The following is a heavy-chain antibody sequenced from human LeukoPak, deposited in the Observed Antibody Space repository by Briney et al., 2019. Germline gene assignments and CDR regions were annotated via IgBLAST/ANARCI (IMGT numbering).Heavy chain of an antibody. V-gene: IGHV3-23*01. CDR2: ISGSGGST. J-gene: IGHJ4*02. Sequence: GGSLRLSCAASGFTFSSYAMSWVRQAPGKGLEWVSAISGSGGSTYYADSVKGRFTTSRDNSKNTLYLQMNSLRAEDTAVYYCAKGPHYYGSGSQPHDYWGQGTLVTVSS. CDR1: GFTFSSYA. CDR3: AKGPHYYGSGSQPHDY. D-gene: IGHD3-10*01.